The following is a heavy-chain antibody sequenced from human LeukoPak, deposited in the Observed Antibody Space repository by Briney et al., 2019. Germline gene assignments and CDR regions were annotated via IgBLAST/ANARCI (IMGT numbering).Heavy chain of an antibody. CDR3: VRDHPYDGSGANWFDP. D-gene: IGHD3-22*01. V-gene: IGHV4-39*07. J-gene: IGHJ5*02. CDR1: GGSISSFSYY. Sequence: PSETLSLTCTVSGGSISSFSYYWGWIRQSPGKGLEWIGNVHSSGRTHYISSLKSRVSISLDTSNNHLSLRLSSVTAADTAVYYCVRDHPYDGSGANWFDPWGQGTLVTVSS. CDR2: VHSSGRT.